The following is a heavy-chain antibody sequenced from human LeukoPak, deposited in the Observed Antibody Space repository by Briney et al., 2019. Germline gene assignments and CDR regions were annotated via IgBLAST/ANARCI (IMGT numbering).Heavy chain of an antibody. CDR2: INGDGSST. CDR1: GFTFSSYW. Sequence: PGGSLRLSCAASGFTFSSYWMHWVRQAPGKGPVWVSRINGDGSSTNYADSVRGRFTISRDNAKNTLYLQMNSLRAEDTAVFYCARDPYSGYDRSLDVWGQGTTVTVSS. J-gene: IGHJ6*02. V-gene: IGHV3-74*01. CDR3: ARDPYSGYDRSLDV. D-gene: IGHD5-12*01.